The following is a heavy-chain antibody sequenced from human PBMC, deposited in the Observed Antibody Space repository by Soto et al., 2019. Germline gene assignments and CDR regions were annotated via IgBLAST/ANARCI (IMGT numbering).Heavy chain of an antibody. V-gene: IGHV3-23*01. CDR1: GFTFSSYA. CDR3: AKDGAPHSGYDIPYFDY. Sequence: GSLRLSCAASGFTFSSYAMSWVRPAPGKGLEWVSAISGSGDSTYYADSVKGRFTISRDNSKNTLYLQMNSMRAEDTAVYYCAKDGAPHSGYDIPYFDYWGQGTLVTVSS. D-gene: IGHD5-12*01. J-gene: IGHJ4*02. CDR2: ISGSGDST.